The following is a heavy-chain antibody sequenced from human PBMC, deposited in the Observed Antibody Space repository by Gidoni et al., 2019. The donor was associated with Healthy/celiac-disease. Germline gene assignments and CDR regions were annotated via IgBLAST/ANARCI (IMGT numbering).Heavy chain of an antibody. D-gene: IGHD3-10*01. J-gene: IGHJ6*02. V-gene: IGHV3-30*04. CDR3: ARTNRFYGSGSYPLYYYGMDV. Sequence: QVQLVESGGGVVQPGRSLRLSCAASGFTFSSYALHWVRQAPGKGLEWVAVISYDGSNKYYADSVKGRFTISRDNSKNTLYLQMNSLRAEDTAVYYCARTNRFYGSGSYPLYYYGMDVWGQGTTVTVSS. CDR2: ISYDGSNK. CDR1: GFTFSSYA.